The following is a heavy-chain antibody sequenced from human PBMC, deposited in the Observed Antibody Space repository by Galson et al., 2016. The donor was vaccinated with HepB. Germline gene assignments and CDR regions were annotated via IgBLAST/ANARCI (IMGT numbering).Heavy chain of an antibody. D-gene: IGHD6-19*01. J-gene: IGHJ4*02. V-gene: IGHV3-23*01. CDR3: AKGGAVDPGVAPLDY. Sequence: SLRLSCAASGFTFSSYAMNWVRQAPGKGLEWVSSISGRADTSYYLDSVKGRFSISRDNSRNTLYLQMNSLRAEDTAVYYCAKGGAVDPGVAPLDYWGQGTLVTVSS. CDR2: ISGRADTS. CDR1: GFTFSSYA.